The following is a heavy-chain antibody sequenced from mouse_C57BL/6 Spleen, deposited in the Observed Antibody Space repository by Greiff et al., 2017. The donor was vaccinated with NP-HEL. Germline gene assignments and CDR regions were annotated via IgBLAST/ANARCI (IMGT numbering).Heavy chain of an antibody. D-gene: IGHD1-1*01. Sequence: VKLQQPGAELVMPGASVKLSCKASGYTFTSYWMHWVKQRPGQGLEWIGEIDPSDSYTNYNQKFKGKSTLTVDKSSSTAYMQLSSLTSEDSAVYYCARSAHYYGSRYYAMDYWGQGTSVTVSS. CDR3: ARSAHYYGSRYYAMDY. V-gene: IGHV1-69*01. CDR2: IDPSDSYT. J-gene: IGHJ4*01. CDR1: GYTFTSYW.